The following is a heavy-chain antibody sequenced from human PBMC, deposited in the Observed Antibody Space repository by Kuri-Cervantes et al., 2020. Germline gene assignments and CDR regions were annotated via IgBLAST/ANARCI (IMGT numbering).Heavy chain of an antibody. CDR1: GGSFSGYY. CDR3: ASYGDLHYFDY. V-gene: IGHV4-34*01. Sequence: SQTLSLTCAVYGGSFSGYYWSWIRQPPGKGLEWIGEINHSGSTNYNPSLKSRVTISVDTSKNQFSLKLSSVTAADTAVYYCASYGDLHYFDYWGQGTLVTVSS. J-gene: IGHJ4*02. CDR2: INHSGST. D-gene: IGHD4-17*01.